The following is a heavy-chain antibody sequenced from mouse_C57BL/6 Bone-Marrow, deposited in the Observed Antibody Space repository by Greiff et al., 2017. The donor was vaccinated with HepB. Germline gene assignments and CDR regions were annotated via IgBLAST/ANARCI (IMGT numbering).Heavy chain of an antibody. V-gene: IGHV1-52*01. CDR2: IDPSDSET. J-gene: IGHJ4*01. D-gene: IGHD1-1*01. Sequence: QVQLQQPGAELVRPGSSVKLSCKASGYTFTSYWMHWVKQRPIQGLEWIGNIDPSDSETHYNQKFKDKATLTVDKSSSTAYMQLSSLTSEDSAVYYCAVGGRFITTVVAPMGYWGQGTSVTVSS. CDR1: GYTFTSYW. CDR3: AVGGRFITTVVAPMGY.